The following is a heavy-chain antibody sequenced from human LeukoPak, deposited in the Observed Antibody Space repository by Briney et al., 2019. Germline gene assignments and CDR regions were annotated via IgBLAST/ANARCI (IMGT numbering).Heavy chain of an antibody. V-gene: IGHV4-38-2*02. CDR2: INHSGST. CDR1: GYSISSGYY. Sequence: ASETLSLTCSVSGYSISSGYYWTWVRQPPGKGLEWIGEINHSGSTNYNPSLKSRVTISVDTSKNQFSLKLSSVTAADTAVYYCARATYYYDSSGYYFRARSETGHDYWGQGTLVTVSS. CDR3: ARATYYYDSSGYYFRARSETGHDY. J-gene: IGHJ4*02. D-gene: IGHD3-22*01.